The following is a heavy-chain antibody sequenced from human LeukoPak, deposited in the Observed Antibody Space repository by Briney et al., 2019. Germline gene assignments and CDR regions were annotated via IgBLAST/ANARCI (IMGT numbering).Heavy chain of an antibody. CDR1: GFTFSSYG. CDR2: ISYDGSNK. J-gene: IGHJ4*02. V-gene: IGHV3-30*18. D-gene: IGHD6-19*01. CDR3: AKGPKRIAVAGTLNYYFDS. Sequence: EAGRALRLSCAASGFTFSSYGMHWVRQAPGKGLEWVAVISYDGSNKYYADAVKGRFTISRDNSKNTLYLQMNSLRAEDTAVYYCAKGPKRIAVAGTLNYYFDSWGQGTLVTVSS.